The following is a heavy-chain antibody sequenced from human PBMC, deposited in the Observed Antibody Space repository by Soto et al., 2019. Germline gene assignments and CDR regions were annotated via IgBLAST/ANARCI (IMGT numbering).Heavy chain of an antibody. CDR1: GFTFSSYG. V-gene: IGHV3-30*18. CDR3: AKGMEWFHDY. Sequence: QVQLVESGGGVVQPGRSLRLSCAASGFTFSSYGMHWVRQAPGKGLEWVAVISYDGSNKYYADSVKGRFTISRDNSKNTLYLQMNSLRAEDTAVYYCAKGMEWFHDYWGQGTLVTVSS. CDR2: ISYDGSNK. D-gene: IGHD3-3*01. J-gene: IGHJ4*02.